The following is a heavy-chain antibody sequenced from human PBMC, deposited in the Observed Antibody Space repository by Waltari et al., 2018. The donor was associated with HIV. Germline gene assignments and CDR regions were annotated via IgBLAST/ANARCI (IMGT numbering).Heavy chain of an antibody. V-gene: IGHV3-21*01. J-gene: IGHJ4*02. CDR3: ARDSIAVAGFDY. CDR2: ISSSSSYI. Sequence: EVQLVESGGGLVKPGGSMRLSCAASGFPFSRYSMYWVRQAPGKGLEWVSSISSSSSYIYYADSVKGRFTISRDNAKNSLYLQMNSLRAEDTAVYYCARDSIAVAGFDYWGQGTLVTVSS. D-gene: IGHD6-19*01. CDR1: GFPFSRYS.